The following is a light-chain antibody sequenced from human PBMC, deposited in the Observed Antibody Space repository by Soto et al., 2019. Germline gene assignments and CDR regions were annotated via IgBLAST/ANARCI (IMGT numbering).Light chain of an antibody. CDR2: EVS. V-gene: IGLV2-14*01. Sequence: QSALTQPASVSGSPGQSITISCAGTNSDVGDYNYVSWYQQHPGKAPKLMIYEVSNRPSGVSTRFSGSKSGNTASLTISGLQPEDEADYYCSSYTSSSTRVFGTGTKVTVL. J-gene: IGLJ1*01. CDR1: NSDVGDYNY. CDR3: SSYTSSSTRV.